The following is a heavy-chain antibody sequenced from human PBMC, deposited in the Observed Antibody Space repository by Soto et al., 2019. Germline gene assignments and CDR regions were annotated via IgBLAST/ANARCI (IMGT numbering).Heavy chain of an antibody. CDR3: AKVYYYDSSGYYDY. CDR1: GFTFSSYA. J-gene: IGHJ4*02. Sequence: EVQLLESGGGLVQPGGSLRRSCAASGFTFSSYAMSWVRQAPGKGLEWVSAISGSGGSTYYADSVKGRFTISRDNSKNTLYLQMNSLRAEDTAVYYCAKVYYYDSSGYYDYWGQGTLVTVSS. CDR2: ISGSGGST. V-gene: IGHV3-23*01. D-gene: IGHD3-22*01.